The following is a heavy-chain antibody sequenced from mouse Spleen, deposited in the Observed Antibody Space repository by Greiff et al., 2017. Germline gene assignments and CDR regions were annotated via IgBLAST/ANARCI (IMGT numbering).Heavy chain of an antibody. CDR2: INPYNGGT. V-gene: IGHV1-18*01. D-gene: IGHD1-1*01. CDR1: GYSFTGYT. CDR3: AREGYDYYGSSYVWYFDY. Sequence: VQLKQSGPELVKPGASMKISCKASGYSFTGYTMNWVKQSHGKNLEWIGLINPYNGGTSYNQKFKGKATLTVDKSSSTAYMELLSLTSEDSAVYYCAREGYDYYGSSYVWYFDYWGQGTTLTVSS. J-gene: IGHJ2*01.